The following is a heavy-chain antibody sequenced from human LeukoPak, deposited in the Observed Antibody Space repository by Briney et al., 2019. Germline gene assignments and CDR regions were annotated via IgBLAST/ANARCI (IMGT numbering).Heavy chain of an antibody. CDR2: ISSSGSTI. V-gene: IGHV3-48*03. D-gene: IGHD6-13*01. Sequence: GGSLRLSCAASGFTFSSHEMNWVRQAPGKGLEWVSYISSSGSTIYYADSVKGRFTISRDNAKNSLYLQMNSLRAEDTAVYYCARALPSSYYYFDYWGQGTLVTVSS. CDR1: GFTFSSHE. J-gene: IGHJ4*02. CDR3: ARALPSSYYYFDY.